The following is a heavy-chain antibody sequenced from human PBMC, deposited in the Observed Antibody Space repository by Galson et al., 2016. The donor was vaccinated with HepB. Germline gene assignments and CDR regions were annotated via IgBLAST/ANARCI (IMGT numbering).Heavy chain of an antibody. CDR3: AVYSFPIAAAGPARSLQH. V-gene: IGHV3-74*01. D-gene: IGHD6-13*01. Sequence: SLRLSCAASGFTFSSSWMHWVRQAPGKGLVWVSRLNSAGSSTNYADSVKGRFTISRDNAKNTLYLQMNSLRAEDTAVYYCAVYSFPIAAAGPARSLQHWGQGTLVTVSS. CDR1: GFTFSSSW. CDR2: LNSAGSST. J-gene: IGHJ1*01.